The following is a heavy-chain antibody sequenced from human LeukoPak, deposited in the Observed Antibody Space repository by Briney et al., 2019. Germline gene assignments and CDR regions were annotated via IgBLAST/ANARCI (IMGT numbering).Heavy chain of an antibody. Sequence: SETLSLTCAVYGGSFSGYYWSSIRQPPGKGLEWIGEINHSGSTNYNPSLKSRVTISVDTSKNQFSLKLSSVTAADTAVYYCARGKSEEDNWNDFDYWGQGTLVTVSS. J-gene: IGHJ4*02. D-gene: IGHD1-20*01. CDR2: INHSGST. CDR1: GGSFSGYY. CDR3: ARGKSEEDNWNDFDY. V-gene: IGHV4-34*01.